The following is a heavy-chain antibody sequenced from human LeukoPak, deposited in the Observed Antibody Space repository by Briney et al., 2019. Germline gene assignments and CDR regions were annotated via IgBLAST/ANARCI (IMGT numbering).Heavy chain of an antibody. J-gene: IGHJ6*02. D-gene: IGHD2-2*01. V-gene: IGHV3-21*01. CDR1: GFSLSDYA. CDR3: ARIFRYQLVDYYALDV. CDR2: ISSNSAHI. Sequence: GGSLRLSCAASGFSLSDYAMDWVRQAPGKGLEWVSAISSNSAHIYYADSVKGRFTISRDNAKSSVSLQMNSLRDDDTAVYYCARIFRYQLVDYYALDVWGQGTTVTVSS.